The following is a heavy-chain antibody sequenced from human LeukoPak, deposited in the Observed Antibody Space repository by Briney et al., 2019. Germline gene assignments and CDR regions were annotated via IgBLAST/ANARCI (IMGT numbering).Heavy chain of an antibody. V-gene: IGHV4-59*01. D-gene: IGHD6-19*01. J-gene: IGHJ5*02. CDR2: IYYTGST. Sequence: SETLSLTCTVSGGSISSYYWSWIRQPPGKGLVWIGYIYYTGSTNYNPSLKSRATISVDTSKNQFSLKLSSVTAADTAVYYCARDRCSGWINWFDPWGQGTLVTVSS. CDR3: ARDRCSGWINWFDP. CDR1: GGSISSYY.